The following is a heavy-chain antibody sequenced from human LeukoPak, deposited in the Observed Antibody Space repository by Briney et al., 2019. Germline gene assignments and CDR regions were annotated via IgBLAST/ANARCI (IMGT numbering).Heavy chain of an antibody. CDR2: ISSSSSTI. J-gene: IGHJ6*03. V-gene: IGHV3-48*01. CDR3: ARDPSSWYYYYMDV. CDR1: GFSFSSYE. Sequence: GGSLRLSCAASGFSFSSYEMNWVRQAPGKGLEWVSYISSSSSTIYYADSVKGRFTISRDNAKNSLYLQMNSLRAEDTAVYYCARDPSSWYYYYMDVWGKGTTATVSS. D-gene: IGHD6-13*01.